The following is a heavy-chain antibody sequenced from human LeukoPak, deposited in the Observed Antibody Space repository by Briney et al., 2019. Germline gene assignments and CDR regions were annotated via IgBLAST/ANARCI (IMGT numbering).Heavy chain of an antibody. J-gene: IGHJ5*02. D-gene: IGHD5/OR15-5a*01. V-gene: IGHV3-74*01. CDR1: GFTFSNYW. CDR2: IKGDGSTT. CDR3: GLGGVYPTGRFDP. Sequence: GGSLRLSCAASGFTFSNYWMHWVRQAPGKVLVWVSGIKGDGSTTTYADSVNGRFTISRDNARNTLYLQMNSLRADDSAVYYCGLGGVYPTGRFDPWGQGTLVTVSS.